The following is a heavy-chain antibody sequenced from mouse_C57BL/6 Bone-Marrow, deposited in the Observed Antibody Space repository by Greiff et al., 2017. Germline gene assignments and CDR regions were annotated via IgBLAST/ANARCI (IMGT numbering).Heavy chain of an antibody. CDR2: ISNGGGST. CDR3: ARRTEFYAMDY. CDR1: GFTFSDYY. J-gene: IGHJ4*01. V-gene: IGHV5-12*01. Sequence: EVMLVESGGGLVQPGGSLKLSCAASGFTFSDYYMYWVRQTPEKRLEWVAYISNGGGSTYYPDTVKGRFTISRDNAKNTLYLQMSRLKFEDTAMYYWARRTEFYAMDYWGQGTSVTVSS.